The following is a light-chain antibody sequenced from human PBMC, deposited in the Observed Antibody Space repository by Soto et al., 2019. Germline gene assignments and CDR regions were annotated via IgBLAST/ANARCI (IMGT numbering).Light chain of an antibody. CDR2: AAS. CDR3: QQYYSYPLCT. CDR1: QGISSY. J-gene: IGKJ2*02. Sequence: AIRMTQSPSSFSASTGDRVTITCRASQGISSYLAWYQQKPGKAPKLLIYAASTLQSGVPSRFSGSGSGTDFTLTISCLQSEDFVTYYCQQYYSYPLCTFGQGTKLEIK. V-gene: IGKV1-8*01.